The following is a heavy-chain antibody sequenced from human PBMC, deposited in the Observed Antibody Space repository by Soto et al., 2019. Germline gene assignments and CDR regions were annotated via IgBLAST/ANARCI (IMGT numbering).Heavy chain of an antibody. V-gene: IGHV2-5*02. Sequence: QITLKESGPTLVKPTQTLTLTSTFSGFSFSTSGVGVSWIRRPPGRALECLALIYWDDDKRYSPPRKSRFTITNDTSKNQVVLTMTNMDPVDTATYYCARDSSGYYGFDYWGQGTLVTVSS. CDR3: ARDSSGYYGFDY. CDR1: GFSFSTSGVG. D-gene: IGHD3-22*01. J-gene: IGHJ4*02. CDR2: IYWDDDK.